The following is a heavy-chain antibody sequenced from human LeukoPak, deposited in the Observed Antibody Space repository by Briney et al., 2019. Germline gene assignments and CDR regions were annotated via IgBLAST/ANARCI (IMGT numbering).Heavy chain of an antibody. CDR2: ISGSGGST. Sequence: GGSLRLSCAASGFTFSSYAMSWVRQAPGKGLEWVSAISGSGGSTYYADSVKGRFTISRDNSKNTLYLQMNSLRAEDTAVYYCAKGTQYQLLYSWFDPWGQEPWSPSPQ. D-gene: IGHD2-2*01. J-gene: IGHJ5*02. CDR1: GFTFSSYA. V-gene: IGHV3-23*01. CDR3: AKGTQYQLLYSWFDP.